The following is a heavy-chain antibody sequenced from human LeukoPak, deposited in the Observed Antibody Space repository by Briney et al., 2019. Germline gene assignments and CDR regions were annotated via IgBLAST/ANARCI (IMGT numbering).Heavy chain of an antibody. CDR3: ARDARYSYGLSRDAFDI. J-gene: IGHJ3*02. CDR2: IYYSGST. Sequence: SETLSLTCTVSGGSISSYYWSWIRQPPGKGLEWIGYIYYSGSTNYNPSLKSRVTISVDTSKNQFSLKLSSVTAADTAVYYCARDARYSYGLSRDAFDIWGQGTMVTVSS. CDR1: GGSISSYY. D-gene: IGHD5-18*01. V-gene: IGHV4-59*01.